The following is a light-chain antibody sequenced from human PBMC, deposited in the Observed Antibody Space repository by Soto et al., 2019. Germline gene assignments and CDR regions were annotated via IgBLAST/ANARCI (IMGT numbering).Light chain of an antibody. V-gene: IGLV2-11*01. Sequence: QSALTQPRSLSGSPGQSVTISCTGTSGDVGGYNYVAWYQQRAGEAPELMIYDVTKRPSGVPDRFSGFKSGNTAFLTISGLHSEDEADYYCSSYAGSYLWVFGGGTQLTVL. J-gene: IGLJ3*02. CDR3: SSYAGSYLWV. CDR2: DVT. CDR1: SGDVGGYNY.